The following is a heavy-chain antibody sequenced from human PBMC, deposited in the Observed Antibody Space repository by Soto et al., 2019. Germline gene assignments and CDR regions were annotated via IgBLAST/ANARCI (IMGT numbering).Heavy chain of an antibody. CDR2: IYYSGST. V-gene: IGHV4-39*01. D-gene: IGHD6-6*01. J-gene: IGHJ6*02. Sequence: KSSETLSLTCTVSGGSISSSSYYWGWIRQPPGKGLEWIGSIYYSGSTYYNPSLKSRVTISVDTSKNQFSLKLSSVTAADTAVYYCARLGSGLRDSSSSPPSHGMDVWGQGTTVTVSS. CDR3: ARLGSGLRDSSSSPPSHGMDV. CDR1: GGSISSSSYY.